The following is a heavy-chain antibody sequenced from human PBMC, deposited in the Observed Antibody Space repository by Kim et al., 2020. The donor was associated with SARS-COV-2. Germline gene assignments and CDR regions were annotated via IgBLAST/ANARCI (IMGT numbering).Heavy chain of an antibody. CDR2: ISGDGGST. V-gene: IGHV3-43*02. J-gene: IGHJ4*02. CDR3: AKDRESHYYGSGGAFDY. D-gene: IGHD3-10*01. CDR1: GFTFDDYA. Sequence: GGSLRLSCAASGFTFDDYAMHWVRQAPGKGLEWVSLISGDGGSTYYADSVKGRFTISRDNSKNSLYLQMNSLRTEDTALYYCAKDRESHYYGSGGAFDYWGQGTLVTVSS.